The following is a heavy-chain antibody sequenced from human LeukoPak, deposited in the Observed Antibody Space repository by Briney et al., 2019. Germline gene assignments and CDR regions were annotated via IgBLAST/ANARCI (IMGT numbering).Heavy chain of an antibody. CDR2: IYYSGST. Sequence: PSETLSLTCTVSGGSISSSSYYWGWIRQPPGKGLEWIGSIYYSGSTYYNPSLKSRVTISVDTSKNQFSLKLSSVTAADTAVYYCASIKGYDILTGQLLLLGYMDAWGKGTTVTVSS. V-gene: IGHV4-39*07. J-gene: IGHJ6*03. CDR1: GGSISSSSYY. CDR3: ASIKGYDILTGQLLLLGYMDA. D-gene: IGHD3-9*01.